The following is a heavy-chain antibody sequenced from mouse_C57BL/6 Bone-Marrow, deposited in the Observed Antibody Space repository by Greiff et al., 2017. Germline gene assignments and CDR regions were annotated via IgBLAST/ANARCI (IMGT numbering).Heavy chain of an antibody. CDR2: IHPNSGST. CDR3: ARRGYGPPRFAY. J-gene: IGHJ3*01. Sequence: VQLQQPGAELVKPGASVKLSCKASGYTFTSYWMHWVKQRPGQGLEWIGMIHPNSGSTNYNEKFKSKATLTVDKSSSTAYMQLSSLTSEDSAVYYCARRGYGPPRFAYWGQGTLVTVSA. CDR1: GYTFTSYW. D-gene: IGHD1-1*01. V-gene: IGHV1-64*01.